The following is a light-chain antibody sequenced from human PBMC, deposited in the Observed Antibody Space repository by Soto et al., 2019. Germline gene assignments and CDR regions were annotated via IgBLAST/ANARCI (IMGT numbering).Light chain of an antibody. CDR1: SSDVGSYNL. V-gene: IGLV2-23*02. Sequence: QSALTQPASVSGSPGQSITISCTGTSSDVGSYNLVSWYQQHPGKAPKLMIYEVSKRPSGVSNHFSGSKSGNTASLTISGLQAEDEADYYYCSYAGSTPYVFGTGTKVTVL. CDR3: CSYAGSTPYV. CDR2: EVS. J-gene: IGLJ1*01.